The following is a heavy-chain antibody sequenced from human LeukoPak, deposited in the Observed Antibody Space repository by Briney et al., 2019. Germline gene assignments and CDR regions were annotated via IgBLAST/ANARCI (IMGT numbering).Heavy chain of an antibody. Sequence: SETLSLTCAVYGGSFSGYYWSWIRQPPGKGLEWIGEINHSGSTNYNLSLKSRVTISVDTSKNQFSLKLSSVTAADTAVYYCARATVTYYFDYWGQGTLVTVSS. CDR3: ARATVTYYFDY. CDR2: INHSGST. D-gene: IGHD4-17*01. V-gene: IGHV4-34*01. CDR1: GGSFSGYY. J-gene: IGHJ4*02.